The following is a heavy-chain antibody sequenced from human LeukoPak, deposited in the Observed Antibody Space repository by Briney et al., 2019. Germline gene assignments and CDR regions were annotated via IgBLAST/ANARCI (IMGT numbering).Heavy chain of an antibody. CDR3: ARQKRVVRGVPPINWFDP. CDR2: IYYSGST. Sequence: PSETLSLTCTVSGGSNSSYYWSWIRQPPGKGLEWSGCIYYSGSTNYNPSFTSRVTISVDTSKNQFSLKLSSVTAAGTAVYYCARQKRVVRGVPPINWFDPWGQGTLVTVSS. D-gene: IGHD3-10*01. CDR1: GGSNSSYY. V-gene: IGHV4-59*08. J-gene: IGHJ5*02.